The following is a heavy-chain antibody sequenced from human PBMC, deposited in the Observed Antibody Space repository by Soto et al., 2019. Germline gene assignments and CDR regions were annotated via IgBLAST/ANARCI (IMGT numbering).Heavy chain of an antibody. CDR1: GLAFSTHW. CDR2: INQDGTEK. V-gene: IGHV3-7*01. J-gene: IGHJ5*02. Sequence: GSLRLSCAASGLAFSTHWMTWVRQAPGKGLEWVANINQDGTEKYYVDSVTGRFTISRDNSKKTLYLQMNSLRAEDTAVYYCAREVGATTNWFDPWGQGTLFTVSS. CDR3: AREVGATTNWFDP. D-gene: IGHD1-26*01.